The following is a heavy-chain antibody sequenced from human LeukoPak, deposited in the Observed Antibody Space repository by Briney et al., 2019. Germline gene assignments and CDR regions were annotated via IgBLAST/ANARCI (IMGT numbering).Heavy chain of an antibody. D-gene: IGHD3-16*02. CDR2: IYYSGST. V-gene: IGHV4-59*08. CDR3: ARIDDYVWGSYRYNGWFDP. CDR1: GGSNSSYY. J-gene: IGHJ5*02. Sequence: SETLSLTCTVSGGSNSSYYWTWIRQPPGKGLEWIGYIYYSGSTNYNPSLKSRVTISVDTSKNQFSLKLSSVTAADTAVYYCARIDDYVWGSYRYNGWFDPWGQGTLVTVSS.